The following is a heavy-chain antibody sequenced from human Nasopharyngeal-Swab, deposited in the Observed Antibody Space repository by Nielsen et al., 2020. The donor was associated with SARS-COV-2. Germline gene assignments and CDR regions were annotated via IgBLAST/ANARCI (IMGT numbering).Heavy chain of an antibody. CDR3: ARDFEGYSYGSDDY. D-gene: IGHD5-18*01. CDR1: GFTFSSYS. V-gene: IGHV4-39*07. CDR2: IYYSGST. J-gene: IGHJ4*02. Sequence: ESLKISCAASGFTFSSYSMNWIRQPPGKGLEWIGSIYYSGSTYYNPSLKSRVTISVDTSKNQFSLKLSSVTAADTAVYYCARDFEGYSYGSDDYWGQGTLVTVSS.